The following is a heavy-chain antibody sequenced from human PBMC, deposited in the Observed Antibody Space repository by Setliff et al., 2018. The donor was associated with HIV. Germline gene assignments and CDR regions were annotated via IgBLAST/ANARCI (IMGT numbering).Heavy chain of an antibody. V-gene: IGHV4-61*02. CDR3: ARQGSLCPDCYLDS. D-gene: IGHD2-21*01. Sequence: SETLSLTCTVSGGSISSGSHYWSWIRQPAGKGLEWIGLIYTSGSTNYNPSLKSRVTISVDTSKNQFSLKLSSVTAADTAVYYCARQGSLCPDCYLDSWGQGTLVTVSS. CDR1: GGSISSGSHY. CDR2: IYTSGST. J-gene: IGHJ4*02.